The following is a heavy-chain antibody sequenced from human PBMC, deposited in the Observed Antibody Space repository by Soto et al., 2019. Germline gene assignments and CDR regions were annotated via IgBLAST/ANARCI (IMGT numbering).Heavy chain of an antibody. CDR2: IRCKANSYAT. V-gene: IGHV3-73*01. Sequence: GGSLRLSCAASGFTFSGSAMNWVRQASGKGRGWVGRIRCKANSYATAYAASVKCRFTISRDDSKNTAYLQMNSLKTEDTAVYYCTTTLPPKCELLVAGAFDIWGQGTMVTVSS. D-gene: IGHD1-26*01. CDR1: GFTFSGSA. J-gene: IGHJ3*02. CDR3: TTTLPPKCELLVAGAFDI.